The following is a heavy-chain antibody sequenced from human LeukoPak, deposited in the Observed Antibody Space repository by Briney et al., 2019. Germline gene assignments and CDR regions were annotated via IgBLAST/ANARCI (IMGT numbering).Heavy chain of an antibody. Sequence: ASVKVSCKASGYTFTGYYMHWVRQAPGQGLEWMGWINPNSGGTNYAQKFQGGVTMTRDTSISTAYMELSRLRSDDTAVYYCAREGAYQLHNGDGAFDIWGQGTMVTVSS. D-gene: IGHD2-2*01. CDR3: AREGAYQLHNGDGAFDI. J-gene: IGHJ3*02. V-gene: IGHV1-2*02. CDR1: GYTFTGYY. CDR2: INPNSGGT.